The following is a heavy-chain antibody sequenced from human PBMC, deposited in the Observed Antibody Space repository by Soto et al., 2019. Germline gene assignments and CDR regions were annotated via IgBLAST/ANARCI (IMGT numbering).Heavy chain of an antibody. Sequence: QVQLVQSGAEMKKPGSSVKVSCQSSVGTFNTYAMNWVRQAPGQGPEWMGDISPMFGAANCAPKFQGRVTITADESTGTSYMQLSSLTSEDTALYFCAREVQVHTPAFVYWGQGTLVTVSS. CDR1: VGTFNTYA. CDR2: ISPMFGAA. CDR3: AREVQVHTPAFVY. V-gene: IGHV1-69*19. J-gene: IGHJ4*02. D-gene: IGHD3-10*01.